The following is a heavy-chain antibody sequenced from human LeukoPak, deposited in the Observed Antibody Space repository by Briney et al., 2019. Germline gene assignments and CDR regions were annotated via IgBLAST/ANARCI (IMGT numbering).Heavy chain of an antibody. Sequence: GASVKVSCKASGYIFTSYAMHWVRQAPGQRLEWIGWVNAGNGDTKYSQKFQGRVTITRDTSASTAYMELSSLRSEDTAVYYCARNLVGKTDFDYWGQGTLVTVSS. CDR2: VNAGNGDT. CDR3: ARNLVGKTDFDY. V-gene: IGHV1-3*01. J-gene: IGHJ4*02. CDR1: GYIFTSYA. D-gene: IGHD6-19*01.